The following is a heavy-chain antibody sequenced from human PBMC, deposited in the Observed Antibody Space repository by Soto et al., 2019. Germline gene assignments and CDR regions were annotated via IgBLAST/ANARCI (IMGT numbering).Heavy chain of an antibody. CDR3: ARVGSKSFYYATDV. CDR1: GGSISSFC. D-gene: IGHD4-4*01. J-gene: IGHJ6*02. V-gene: IGHV4-4*09. CDR2: ICTGGTT. Sequence: SETLSLTCTVSGGSISSFCWTWIRQPPGQGLEWIGYICTGGTTKYNPSLKSRVTMSVDTSKTQFSLKLTSVTAADTAVYYCARVGSKSFYYATDVWGQGTTVTVSS.